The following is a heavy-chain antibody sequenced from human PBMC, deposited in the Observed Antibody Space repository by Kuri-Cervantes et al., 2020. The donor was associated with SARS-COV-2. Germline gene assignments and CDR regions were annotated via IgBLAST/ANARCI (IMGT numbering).Heavy chain of an antibody. V-gene: IGHV3-7*01. J-gene: IGHJ4*02. D-gene: IGHD1-26*01. CDR2: INQDGSAR. CDR1: GFTFSGSW. Sequence: GGSLSLTCAASGFTFSGSWMSWVRQAPGKGLEWVANINQDGSARYCGESVQGRFTISRDNAKNSLYLQMNSLRGEDTALYYCVRALGAAEADFWGRGTLVTVSS. CDR3: VRALGAAEADF.